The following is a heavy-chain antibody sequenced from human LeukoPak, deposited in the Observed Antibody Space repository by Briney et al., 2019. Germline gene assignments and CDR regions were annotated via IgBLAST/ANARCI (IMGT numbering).Heavy chain of an antibody. Sequence: GGSLRLSCAASGFTFSSYAMSWVRQAPGEGLEWVSAISGSGGSTYYADSVKGRFTISRDNSKNTLYLQMNSLRAEDTAVYYCAKRFGAAGAAFDYWGQGTLVTVSS. CDR1: GFTFSSYA. J-gene: IGHJ4*02. CDR3: AKRFGAAGAAFDY. CDR2: ISGSGGST. V-gene: IGHV3-23*01. D-gene: IGHD6-13*01.